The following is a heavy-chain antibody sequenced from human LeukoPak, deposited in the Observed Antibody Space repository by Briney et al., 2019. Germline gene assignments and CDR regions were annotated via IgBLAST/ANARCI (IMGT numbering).Heavy chain of an antibody. D-gene: IGHD2-21*02. Sequence: PGGSLRLSCAASGFTFSDYYMSWIRQAPGKGLEWVSVIYSGGSTYYADSVKGRFTISRHNSKNTLYLQMNSLRAEDTAVYYCARDPRKDCGGDCYYYYGMDVWGQGTTVTVSS. CDR1: GFTFSDYY. J-gene: IGHJ6*02. CDR3: ARDPRKDCGGDCYYYYGMDV. CDR2: IYSGGST. V-gene: IGHV3-53*04.